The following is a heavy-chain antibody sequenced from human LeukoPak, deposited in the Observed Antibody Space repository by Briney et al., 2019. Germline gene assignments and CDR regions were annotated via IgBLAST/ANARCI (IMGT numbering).Heavy chain of an antibody. J-gene: IGHJ4*02. V-gene: IGHV1-46*01. CDR1: GYTFTSYY. D-gene: IGHD3-22*01. CDR3: ARDPRSSGYYDY. CDR2: INPSGGST. Sequence: GASVKVSCKASGYTFTSYYMHWVRQAPGQGLEWRGVINPSGGSTSYAQKFQGRVTMTRDTSTSTVYMELSSLRSEDTAVYYCARDPRSSGYYDYWGQGTLVTVSS.